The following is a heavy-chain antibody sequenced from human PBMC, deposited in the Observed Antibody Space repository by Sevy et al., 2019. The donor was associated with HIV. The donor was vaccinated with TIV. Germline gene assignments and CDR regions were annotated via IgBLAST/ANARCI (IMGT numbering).Heavy chain of an antibody. V-gene: IGHV3-30*03. CDR3: ARDFTGFNGMDV. D-gene: IGHD3-9*01. CDR1: GFSFSSYG. CDR2: ISYHGRNE. J-gene: IGHJ6*02. Sequence: GGSLRLSCAASGFSFSSYGMHWVRQAPGKGLEWVAVISYHGRNEFYGDSVKGRFTISRDNSKKTLYLQVNSLRAEDTAVYYCARDFTGFNGMDVWGPGTMVTVSS.